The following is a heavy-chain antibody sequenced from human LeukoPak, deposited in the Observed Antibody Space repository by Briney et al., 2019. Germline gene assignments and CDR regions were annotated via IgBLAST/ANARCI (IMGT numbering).Heavy chain of an antibody. CDR1: GYTFTSYY. CDR3: ARPQRGRSTQYYFDY. Sequence: EASVKVSYKASGYTFTSYYMHWVRQAPGQGLEWMGIINPSGGSTSYAQKFQGRVTMTRDTSTSTVYMELSSLRSEDTAVYYCARPQRGRSTQYYFDYWGQGTLVTVSS. V-gene: IGHV1-46*01. J-gene: IGHJ4*02. D-gene: IGHD1-26*01. CDR2: INPSGGST.